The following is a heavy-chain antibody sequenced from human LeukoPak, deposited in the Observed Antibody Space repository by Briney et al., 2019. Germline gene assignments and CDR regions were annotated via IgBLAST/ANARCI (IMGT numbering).Heavy chain of an antibody. CDR1: GDTFTSYG. Sequence: ASVKVSCKASGDTFTSYGISWVRQAPGQGLEWMGWISAYNGNTNYAQKLQGRVTMTTDTSTSTAYMELRSLRSDDTAVYYCARDDYSSSRDGGLVDYWGQGTLVTVSS. D-gene: IGHD6-6*01. V-gene: IGHV1-18*01. CDR3: ARDDYSSSRDGGLVDY. J-gene: IGHJ4*02. CDR2: ISAYNGNT.